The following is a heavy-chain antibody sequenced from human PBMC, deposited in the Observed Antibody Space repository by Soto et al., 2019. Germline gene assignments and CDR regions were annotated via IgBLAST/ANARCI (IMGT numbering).Heavy chain of an antibody. CDR3: AKSSAAVAGYFFDS. CDR1: GYTFSNSG. V-gene: IGHV1-18*04. Sequence: QVQLVQSGAEVKKPGASVKVSCKASGYTFSNSGITWVRQDPGQVPEWMGWISVFSGDTKSAQRLQGRLTMTTDTSTRTAYMELRSLRSDDTAVYYCAKSSAAVAGYFFDSWGQGTLVAVSS. CDR2: ISVFSGDT. D-gene: IGHD2-2*03. J-gene: IGHJ4*02.